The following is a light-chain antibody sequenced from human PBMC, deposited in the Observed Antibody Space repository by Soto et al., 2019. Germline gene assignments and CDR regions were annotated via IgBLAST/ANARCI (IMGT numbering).Light chain of an antibody. J-gene: IGKJ1*01. CDR2: DAS. CDR1: QSVGKY. Sequence: EIVMTQSPATVSLSTGEKAARSCRASQSVGKYLVWYQQKPGQAPRLLIYDASNRATGIPARFSGSGSGTDFTLTISSLEPEDFAVYYCQQRGNRPPWTFGQGTKVDI. V-gene: IGKV3-11*01. CDR3: QQRGNRPPWT.